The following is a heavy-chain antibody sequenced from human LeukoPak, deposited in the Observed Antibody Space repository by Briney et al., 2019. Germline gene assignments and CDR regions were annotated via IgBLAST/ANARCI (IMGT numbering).Heavy chain of an antibody. J-gene: IGHJ4*02. D-gene: IGHD2-21*01. V-gene: IGHV1-69*13. CDR2: IIPIFGTA. Sequence: GASVKLSCKASGGTFSSSAISSVRQAPGQGVEWMGGIIPIFGTANYTQKFQGRVTITADESTSTAYMELSSLRSEDTAVYYCARVGEHIVGEVWGQGTLVTVSS. CDR3: ARVGEHIVGEV. CDR1: GGTFSSSA.